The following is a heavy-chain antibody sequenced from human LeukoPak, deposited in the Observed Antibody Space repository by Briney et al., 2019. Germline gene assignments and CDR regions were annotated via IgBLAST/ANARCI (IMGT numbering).Heavy chain of an antibody. J-gene: IGHJ6*03. V-gene: IGHV1-69*05. CDR1: GGTFSSYA. CDR2: IIPIFGTA. D-gene: IGHD3-16*01. CDR3: AREQRGGLSGNLGGLFASYYTYYYMDV. Sequence: ASVKVSCKASGGTFSSYAISWVRQAPGQGLEWMGGIIPIFGTANYAQKFQGRVTITTDESTSTAYMELSSLRSEDTAVYFCAREQRGGLSGNLGGLFASYYTYYYMDVWGRGTTVTVSS.